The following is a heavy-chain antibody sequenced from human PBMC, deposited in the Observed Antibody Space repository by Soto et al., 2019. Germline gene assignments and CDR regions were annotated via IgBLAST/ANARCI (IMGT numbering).Heavy chain of an antibody. CDR2: INPGNGKT. Sequence: ASVKVSCKASGYTFLSYAMFWVRQAPGQGPEWMGWINPGNGKTVYSENLHGRLTITRDTSARTFYMELSSLTSEDTATYYCARRLWTHRYERTLQSYDGLDVWGQGTTVTVSS. V-gene: IGHV1-3*01. CDR3: ARRLWTHRYERTLQSYDGLDV. CDR1: GYTFLSYA. D-gene: IGHD3-16*02. J-gene: IGHJ6*02.